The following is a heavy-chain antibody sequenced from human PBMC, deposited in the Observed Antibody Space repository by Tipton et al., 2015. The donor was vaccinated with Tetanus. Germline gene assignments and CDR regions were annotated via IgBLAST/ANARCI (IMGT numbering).Heavy chain of an antibody. CDR1: GGSISSPNYY. D-gene: IGHD3-10*01. CDR3: ARDRTSMVRGVRYYYYMDV. Sequence: TLSLTCTVSGGSISSPNYYWGWIRPHPGKGLEWIGYINNSGNTYYNPSLKSRVIISADMSKNQFSLRLSSVTAADTAVYYCARDRTSMVRGVRYYYYMDVWGKGTTVTVSS. CDR2: INNSGNT. J-gene: IGHJ6*03. V-gene: IGHV4-31*03.